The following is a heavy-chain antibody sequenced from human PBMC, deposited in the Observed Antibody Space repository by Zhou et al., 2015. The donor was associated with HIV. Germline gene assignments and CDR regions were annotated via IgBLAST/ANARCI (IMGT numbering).Heavy chain of an antibody. CDR3: ARDEDIAALSVPFDI. J-gene: IGHJ3*02. CDR1: GGTFSSYT. D-gene: IGHD6-6*01. V-gene: IGHV1-69*08. CDR2: IIPILGIA. Sequence: QVQLVQSGAEVKKPGSSVKVSCKASGGTFSSYTISWVRQAPGQGLEWMGRIIPILGIANYAQKFQGRVTITADKSTSTAYMELSSLRSEDTAVYYCARDEDIAALSVPFDIWGQGTMVTVSS.